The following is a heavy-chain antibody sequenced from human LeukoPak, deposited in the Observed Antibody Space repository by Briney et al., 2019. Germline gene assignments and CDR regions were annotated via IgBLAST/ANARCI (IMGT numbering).Heavy chain of an antibody. Sequence: GGSLRRSCAASGFTFSSYGMHWVRQAPGKGLEWVAVISYDGSNKYYADSVKGRFTISRDNSKNTLYLQMNSLRAEDTAVYYCAKVRDSGSYYWGHYFDYWGQGTLVTVSS. J-gene: IGHJ4*02. D-gene: IGHD1-26*01. V-gene: IGHV3-30*18. CDR1: GFTFSSYG. CDR2: ISYDGSNK. CDR3: AKVRDSGSYYWGHYFDY.